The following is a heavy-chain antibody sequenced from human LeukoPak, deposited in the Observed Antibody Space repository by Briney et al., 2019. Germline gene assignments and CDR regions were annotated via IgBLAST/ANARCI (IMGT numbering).Heavy chain of an antibody. D-gene: IGHD2-2*01. V-gene: IGHV3-33*08. CDR1: GFTFSSYA. J-gene: IGHJ4*02. CDR3: ARDIGVDSTSCYY. Sequence: GGSLRLSCAASGFTFSSYAMSWVRQAPGKGLEWVAVIWYDGSNKYYADSVKGRFTISRDNSKNTLYLQMNSLRAENTAVYYCARDIGVDSTSCYYWGQGTLVTVSS. CDR2: IWYDGSNK.